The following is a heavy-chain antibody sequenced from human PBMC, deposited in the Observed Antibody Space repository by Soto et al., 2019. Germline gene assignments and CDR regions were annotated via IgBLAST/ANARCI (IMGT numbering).Heavy chain of an antibody. V-gene: IGHV3-23*01. CDR3: ANVHRYYYGSVVYTPPMDV. CDR2: ISGSGGST. CDR1: GFTFSSYA. J-gene: IGHJ6*03. D-gene: IGHD3-10*01. Sequence: PGGSLRLSCAASGFTFSSYAMSWVRQAPGKGLEWVSAISGSGGSTYYADSVKGRFTISRDNSKNTLYLQMNSLRAEDTAVYYCANVHRYYYGSVVYTPPMDVWGKGTTVTVSS.